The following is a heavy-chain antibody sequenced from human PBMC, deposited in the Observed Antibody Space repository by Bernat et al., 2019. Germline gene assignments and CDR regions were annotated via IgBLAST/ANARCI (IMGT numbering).Heavy chain of an antibody. Sequence: QVQLVESGGGVVQPGRSLGLSCAASGFTFSSYGMHWVRQAPGKGLEWVAVMSYDGNNKYSADSVKGQFTTSRDNSKNTLYLQMNSLRAKDTGVYYCAKDRLRKGLESVDFWGQGTLVIVSS. J-gene: IGHJ4*02. CDR2: MSYDGNNK. D-gene: IGHD5-24*01. V-gene: IGHV3-30*18. CDR1: GFTFSSYG. CDR3: AKDRLRKGLESVDF.